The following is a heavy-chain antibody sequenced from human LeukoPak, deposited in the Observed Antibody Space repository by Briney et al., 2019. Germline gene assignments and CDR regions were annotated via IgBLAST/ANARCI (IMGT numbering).Heavy chain of an antibody. CDR2: VYYSGST. CDR1: GGSISSYF. V-gene: IGHV4-59*13. CDR3: ARMYSGTSYYFDY. J-gene: IGHJ4*02. Sequence: SETLSLTCTVSGGSISSYFWSWIRQPPGKGLEWIGYVYYSGSTNYNPSLKGRVTISVDTSKKQYSLKLSSATAADTAVYYCARMYSGTSYYFDYWGQGTLVTVSS. D-gene: IGHD1-26*01.